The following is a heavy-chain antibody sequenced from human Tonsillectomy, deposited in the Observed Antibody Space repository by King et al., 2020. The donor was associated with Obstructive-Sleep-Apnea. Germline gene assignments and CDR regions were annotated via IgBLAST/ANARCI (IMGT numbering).Heavy chain of an antibody. CDR3: ASCSDRHPSEYYLDY. V-gene: IGHV4-39*07. CDR2: IYYSGST. D-gene: IGHD6-19*01. Sequence: QLQESGPGLVKPSETLSLTCTVSGGSISSTYHYWGWIRQPPGKGLEWIGSIYYSGSTNYNPSVKSRVTISVDSSKNKFFLKLTSVTAADTAVYYCASCSDRHPSEYYLDYWGQGTQVTVSS. J-gene: IGHJ4*02. CDR1: GGSISSTYHY.